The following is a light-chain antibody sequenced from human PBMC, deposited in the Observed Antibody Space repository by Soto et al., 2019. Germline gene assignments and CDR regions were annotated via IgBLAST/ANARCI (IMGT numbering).Light chain of an antibody. J-gene: IGKJ3*01. V-gene: IGKV1-39*02. Sequence: DIQMTQSPSVLSASVGDSVTITCRASQSIGKHLNWYQQKPGKAPKFLIYGASTLQSGVPSRFTGSGSGTDFALTISRLEHEDFAVYYCQQYGSSPFTLGPGTKADIK. CDR1: QSIGKH. CDR3: QQYGSSPFT. CDR2: GAS.